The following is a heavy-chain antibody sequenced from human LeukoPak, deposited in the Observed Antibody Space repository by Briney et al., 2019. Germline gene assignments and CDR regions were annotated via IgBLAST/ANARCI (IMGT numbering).Heavy chain of an antibody. J-gene: IGHJ4*02. CDR3: ARGGDRGSIDY. CDR2: IHDDGRTT. D-gene: IGHD3-10*01. Sequence: GGSLRLSCAASGFTFSNYWMIWVRQGPGKGLVWVSRIHDDGRTTTYADPVKGRFTITRDNGKNTVFLQMNSLKVEDTAVYYCARGGDRGSIDYWGQGTLVTVSS. V-gene: IGHV3-74*01. CDR1: GFTFSNYW.